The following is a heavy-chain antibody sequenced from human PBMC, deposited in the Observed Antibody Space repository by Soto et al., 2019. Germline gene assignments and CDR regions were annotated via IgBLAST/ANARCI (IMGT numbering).Heavy chain of an antibody. CDR1: GFTFSSYG. D-gene: IGHD3-10*01. Sequence: TGGSLRLSCAASGFTFSSYGMHWVRQAPGKGLEWVAVISYDGSNKYYADSVKGRFTISRDNSKNTLYLQMNSLRAEDTAVYYCAKEAWFGELPDYWGQGTLVTVSS. V-gene: IGHV3-30*18. CDR3: AKEAWFGELPDY. CDR2: ISYDGSNK. J-gene: IGHJ4*02.